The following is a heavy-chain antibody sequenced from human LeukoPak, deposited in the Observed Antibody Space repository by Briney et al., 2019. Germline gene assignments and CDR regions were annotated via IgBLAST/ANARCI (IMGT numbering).Heavy chain of an antibody. CDR3: ARARAATTTTRDAFDI. Sequence: GGSLRLSCAASGFTFSNYGMSWVRQAPGKGLEWVSGMSGSGGSTYYADSVKGRFTISRDNSKNTLYLQMNSLRAEDTAVYYCARARAATTTTRDAFDIWGQGTMVTVSS. J-gene: IGHJ3*02. CDR1: GFTFSNYG. D-gene: IGHD5-24*01. V-gene: IGHV3-23*01. CDR2: MSGSGGST.